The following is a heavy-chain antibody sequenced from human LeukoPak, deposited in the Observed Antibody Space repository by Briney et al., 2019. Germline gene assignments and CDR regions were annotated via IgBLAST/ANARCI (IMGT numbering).Heavy chain of an antibody. D-gene: IGHD2-2*01. J-gene: IGHJ4*02. CDR2: INPNSGGT. V-gene: IGHV1-2*02. Sequence: ASVKVSCKASGYTFTGYYMHWVRQAPGQGLEWMGWINPNSGGTNYAQKFQGRVTMTRDTSIRTAYMELSRLRSDDTAVYYCARESPYCSSTSCAGRFGYWGQGTLVTVSS. CDR3: ARESPYCSSTSCAGRFGY. CDR1: GYTFTGYY.